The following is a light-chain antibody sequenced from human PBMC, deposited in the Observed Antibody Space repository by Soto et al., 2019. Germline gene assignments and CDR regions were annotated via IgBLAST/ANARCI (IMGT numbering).Light chain of an antibody. Sequence: EIVLTQSPATLSLSPGERATLSCRSIQSVSSGYLAWYQQKPGQAPRLLIYGASTRATGIPARFSGSGSGTEFTLTISSLQSEDFAVYYCQEYNNWHPITFGGGTKVDI. CDR1: QSVSSGY. CDR3: QEYNNWHPIT. V-gene: IGKV3-15*01. J-gene: IGKJ4*01. CDR2: GAS.